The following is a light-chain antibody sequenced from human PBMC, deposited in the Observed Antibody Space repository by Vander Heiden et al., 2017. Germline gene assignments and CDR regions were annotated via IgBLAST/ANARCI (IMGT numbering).Light chain of an antibody. CDR1: QSISSY. J-gene: IGKJ1*01. V-gene: IGKV1-39*01. CDR3: QQSYNAPPT. Sequence: DIQMTQPPSPLSASVGDRVTITCRASQSISSYLNWYQQKPGKAPKLLIYAASSLQSGVPSRFSGGGSGTDFTLTISSLQPEDFATYYCQQSYNAPPTFGQGTKVEIK. CDR2: AAS.